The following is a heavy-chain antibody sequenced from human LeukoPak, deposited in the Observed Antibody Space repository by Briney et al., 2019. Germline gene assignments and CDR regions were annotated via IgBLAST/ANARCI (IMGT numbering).Heavy chain of an antibody. J-gene: IGHJ6*03. D-gene: IGHD3-10*01. CDR2: IYSGGST. Sequence: PGVSLRLSCVASGFTVSSNYMSGVRQSPGKGLEWVSVIYSGGSTYYADSVKGRLTISRDNSKNTLYLQMNSLRAEDTAVYYCASGSGSYRTPYYYMDVWGTGTTVTVSS. V-gene: IGHV3-53*01. CDR1: GFTVSSNY. CDR3: ASGSGSYRTPYYYMDV.